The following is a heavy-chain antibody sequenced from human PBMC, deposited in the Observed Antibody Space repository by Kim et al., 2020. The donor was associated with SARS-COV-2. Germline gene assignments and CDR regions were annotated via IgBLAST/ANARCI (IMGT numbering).Heavy chain of an antibody. V-gene: IGHV3-48*02. Sequence: GGSLRLSCAASGITFSPYSMTWVRQAPGKGLEWLSYIAGSSSPIFYADSVKGRFTISRDNARNSLYLQMNGLRDEDTAVYYCAREYVSSRGWFGFWGQGT. D-gene: IGHD3-10*01. CDR1: GITFSPYS. J-gene: IGHJ3*01. CDR2: IAGSSSPI. CDR3: AREYVSSRGWFGF.